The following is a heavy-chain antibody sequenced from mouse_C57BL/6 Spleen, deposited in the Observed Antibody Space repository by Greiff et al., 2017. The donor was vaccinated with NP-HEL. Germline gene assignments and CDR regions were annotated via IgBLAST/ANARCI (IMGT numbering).Heavy chain of an antibody. CDR2: IYPGDGDT. Sequence: VKLVESGAELVKPGASVKISCKASGYAFSSYWMNWVKQRPGKGLEWIGQIYPGDGDTNYNGKFKGKATLTADKSSSTAYMQLSSLTSEDSAVYFCARDYYGRAWFAYWGQGTLVTVSA. CDR3: ARDYYGRAWFAY. J-gene: IGHJ3*01. D-gene: IGHD1-1*01. CDR1: GYAFSSYW. V-gene: IGHV1-80*01.